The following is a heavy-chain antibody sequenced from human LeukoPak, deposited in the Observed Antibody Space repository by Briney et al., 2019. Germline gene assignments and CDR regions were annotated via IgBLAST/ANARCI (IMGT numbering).Heavy chain of an antibody. CDR2: IKRDGSEK. V-gene: IGHV3-7*05. CDR3: ARNIYASGSFYTFDI. CDR1: GFTFSSHW. D-gene: IGHD3-10*01. Sequence: GGSLRLSCAASGFTFSSHWMSWVRQAPGKGLEWVGNIKRDGSEKYYLDSVKGRFTISRDNSKNTLYLQMNTPRAEDTAVYYCARNIYASGSFYTFDIWGQGTKVTVSS. J-gene: IGHJ3*02.